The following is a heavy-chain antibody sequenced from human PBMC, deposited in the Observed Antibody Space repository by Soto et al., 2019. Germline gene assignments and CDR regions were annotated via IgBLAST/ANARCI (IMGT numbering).Heavy chain of an antibody. CDR2: IYYSGST. Sequence: PSETLSLTCTVSGGSISTYDWSWIRQSPGKGLEWIGCIYYSGSTNYNPSLKSRVTISVDTSKNQFSLKLSSVTAADTAVYYCARVVAATSRYFDYWGHGALVTVSS. J-gene: IGHJ4*01. CDR1: GGSISTYD. V-gene: IGHV4-59*01. D-gene: IGHD2-15*01. CDR3: ARVVAATSRYFDY.